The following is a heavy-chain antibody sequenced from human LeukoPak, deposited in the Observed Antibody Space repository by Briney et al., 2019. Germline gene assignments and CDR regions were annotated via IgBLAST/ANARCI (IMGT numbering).Heavy chain of an antibody. CDR1: GFTFSNYA. CDR2: VWYDGTNE. Sequence: PGGSLRLSCAASGFTFSNYAMHWVRQAPGKGLEWVAMVWYDGTNEYYADSVKGRFTISRGNSKNTLHMQMNSLRAEDTAMYYCAKDLSRSWSAYFDFGGQGTLVAVSS. D-gene: IGHD1-26*01. CDR3: AKDLSRSWSAYFDF. J-gene: IGHJ4*02. V-gene: IGHV3-33*06.